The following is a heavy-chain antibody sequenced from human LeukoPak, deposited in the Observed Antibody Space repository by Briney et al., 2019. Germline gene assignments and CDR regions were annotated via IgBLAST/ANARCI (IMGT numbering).Heavy chain of an antibody. CDR1: GYSFTSYW. Sequence: GESLKISCKGSGYSFTSYWIGWVRQMPGKGLEWMGIIYPGDSDTRYSPSFQGQVTISADKSTSTAYLQWSSLKASDTAMYYCARKDYYDSSGYYAFDIWGQGTMVTVSS. CDR2: IYPGDSDT. CDR3: ARKDYYDSSGYYAFDI. V-gene: IGHV5-51*01. J-gene: IGHJ3*02. D-gene: IGHD3-22*01.